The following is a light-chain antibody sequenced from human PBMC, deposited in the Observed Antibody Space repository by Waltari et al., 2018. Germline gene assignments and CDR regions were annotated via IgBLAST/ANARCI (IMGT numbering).Light chain of an antibody. V-gene: IGLV2-14*03. Sequence: QSALTQPASVSGSPGQSITISCSGTSSDVGGYNYVSWYQQHPGKAPKAMIYDVSNRPSGVSNRFSGAKSGNTASLTISGLQAEDEADYYCSSYTGSSTLVFGGGTKLTVL. CDR2: DVS. CDR3: SSYTGSSTLV. J-gene: IGLJ2*01. CDR1: SSDVGGYNY.